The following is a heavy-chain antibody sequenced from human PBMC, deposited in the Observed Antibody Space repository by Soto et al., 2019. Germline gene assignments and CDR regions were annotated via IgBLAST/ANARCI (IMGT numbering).Heavy chain of an antibody. CDR2: ASYDGSYK. V-gene: IGHV3-30*18. CDR3: AKERSVVATTPDFDY. CDR1: GFTFSSFG. D-gene: IGHD5-12*01. Sequence: QVQLVESGGGVVQPGRSLRLSCAASGFTFSSFGMHWVRQAPGKGLEWVAVASYDGSYKYYADSVKGRFTISRDNSKNPLYLQMHSLRAEDTAVYYCAKERSVVATTPDFDYWGQGTLVTVSS. J-gene: IGHJ4*02.